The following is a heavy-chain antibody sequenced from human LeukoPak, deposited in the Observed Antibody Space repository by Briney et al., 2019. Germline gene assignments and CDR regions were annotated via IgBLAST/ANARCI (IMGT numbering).Heavy chain of an antibody. Sequence: PSETLSLTCTVSGGSISSSSYYWGWIRQPPGKGLEWIGSIYYSGSTNYNPSLKSRVTISVDTSKNQFSLKLSSVTAADTAVYYCARDVRDYGNDYYYYYYMDVWGKGTTVTVSS. V-gene: IGHV4-39*07. J-gene: IGHJ6*03. CDR3: ARDVRDYGNDYYYYYYMDV. CDR1: GGSISSSSYY. CDR2: IYYSGST. D-gene: IGHD4-17*01.